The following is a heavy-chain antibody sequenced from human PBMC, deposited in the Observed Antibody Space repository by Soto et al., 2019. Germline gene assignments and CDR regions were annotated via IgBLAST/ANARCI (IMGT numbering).Heavy chain of an antibody. D-gene: IGHD3-10*01. V-gene: IGHV4-39*01. Sequence: SETLSLTCTVSGGSISSSSYYWGWIRQPPGKGLEWIGSIYYSGSTYYNPSLKSRVTISVDTSKNQFSLKLSSVTAADTAVYYCAKGGSGSYSNAFDIWGQGTIVTVS. CDR3: AKGGSGSYSNAFDI. CDR2: IYYSGST. CDR1: GGSISSSSYY. J-gene: IGHJ3*02.